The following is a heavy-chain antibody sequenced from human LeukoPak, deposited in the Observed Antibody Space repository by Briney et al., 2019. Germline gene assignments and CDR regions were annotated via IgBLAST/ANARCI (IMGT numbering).Heavy chain of an antibody. V-gene: IGHV3-23*01. D-gene: IGHD2-8*01. CDR2: ISDSGGRT. J-gene: IGHJ4*02. CDR3: ARDDDIVLMVYALDY. CDR1: GITLSNYG. Sequence: SGGSLRLSCAVSGITLSNYGMSWVRQAPGKGLEWVAGISDSGGRTNYADSVKGRFTISRDNSKNTLYLQMNSLRAEDTAVYYCARDDDIVLMVYALDYWGQGTLVTVSS.